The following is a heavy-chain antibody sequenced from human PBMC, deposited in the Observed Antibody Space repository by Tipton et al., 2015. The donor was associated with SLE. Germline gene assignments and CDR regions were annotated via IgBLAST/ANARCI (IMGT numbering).Heavy chain of an antibody. J-gene: IGHJ6*02. CDR2: TYYRSKWYN. Sequence: GLVKPSQTLSLTCGISGDSVSSNSAAWNWIRQSPSRGLEWLGRTYYRSKWYNDYAVSVKSRITINPDTSKNQFSLQLNSVTPEDTAVYYCARDPPYSNYAYYYGMDVWGQGTTVTVSS. CDR1: GDSVSSNSAA. D-gene: IGHD4-11*01. V-gene: IGHV6-1*01. CDR3: ARDPPYSNYAYYYGMDV.